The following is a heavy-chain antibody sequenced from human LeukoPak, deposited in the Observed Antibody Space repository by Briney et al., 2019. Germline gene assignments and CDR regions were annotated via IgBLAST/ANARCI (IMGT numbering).Heavy chain of an antibody. D-gene: IGHD3-10*01. V-gene: IGHV5-51*01. CDR3: ARYSLWFGESMGGNFDY. Sequence: GESLKISCKGSGYSFTSYWIGWVRQMPGKGLEWMGIIYPGDSDTRYSPSFQGQVTISADKSISTACLQWSSLKASDTAMYYCARYSLWFGESMGGNFDYWGQGTLVTVSS. CDR1: GYSFTSYW. CDR2: IYPGDSDT. J-gene: IGHJ4*02.